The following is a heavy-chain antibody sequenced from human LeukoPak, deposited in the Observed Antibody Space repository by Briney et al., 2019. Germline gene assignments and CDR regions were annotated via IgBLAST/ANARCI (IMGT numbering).Heavy chain of an antibody. Sequence: PGGSLRLSCAASGFTFSDYYMSWIRQAPGKGLEWVSYISSSGSTIYYADSVKGRFTISRDNAKNSLYLQMNSLRAGDTAVYYCARDYCSGGSCYSPDGYFDYWGQGTLVTVSS. D-gene: IGHD2-15*01. CDR2: ISSSGSTI. CDR3: ARDYCSGGSCYSPDGYFDY. V-gene: IGHV3-11*01. J-gene: IGHJ4*02. CDR1: GFTFSDYY.